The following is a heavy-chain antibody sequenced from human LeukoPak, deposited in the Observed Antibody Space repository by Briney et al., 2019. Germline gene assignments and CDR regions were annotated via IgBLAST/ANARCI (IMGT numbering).Heavy chain of an antibody. CDR3: ARGFTMVRGVIITRFGYYYYDMDV. V-gene: IGHV4-34*01. CDR2: INHSGCT. Sequence: SETLSLTCAVYGGSSSGCYWSWFRQPPGKGLEWIGEINHSGCTNYNPSLKSRVTISVDTSKNQFSLKLSSVTAADTAVYYCARGFTMVRGVIITRFGYYYYDMDVWGKGTTVTVSS. CDR1: GGSSSGCY. J-gene: IGHJ6*04. D-gene: IGHD3-10*01.